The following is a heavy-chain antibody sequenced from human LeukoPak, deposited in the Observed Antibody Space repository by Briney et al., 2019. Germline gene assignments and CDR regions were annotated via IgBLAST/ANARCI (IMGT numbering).Heavy chain of an antibody. CDR1: GYTFIGHY. CDR2: INPNSGGT. Sequence: GASVKVSCKASGYTFIGHYMHWVRQAPGQGLEWMGWINPNSGGTKYAQKFQGRVTMTRDTSITTAYMELSRLRSDDTALCYCARDRREVYKYGSGTFKFGENFFDSWGQGTLVTVSS. V-gene: IGHV1-2*02. J-gene: IGHJ4*02. CDR3: ARDRREVYKYGSGTFKFGENFFDS. D-gene: IGHD3-10*01.